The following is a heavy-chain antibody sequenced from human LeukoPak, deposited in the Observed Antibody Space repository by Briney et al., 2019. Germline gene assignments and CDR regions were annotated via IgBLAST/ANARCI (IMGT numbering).Heavy chain of an antibody. CDR2: IYYSGST. CDR3: ARRSKVVVTANWFDP. J-gene: IGHJ5*02. D-gene: IGHD2-21*02. V-gene: IGHV4-39*01. CDR1: GGSITSTSYY. Sequence: SETLSRTCTVSGGSITSTSYYWGWIRQPPGKGLEWIGNIYYSGSTYYNPSLTSRVTISVDTSKNQFSLKLSSVTAADTAVYYCARRSKVVVTANWFDPWGQGTLVTVSS.